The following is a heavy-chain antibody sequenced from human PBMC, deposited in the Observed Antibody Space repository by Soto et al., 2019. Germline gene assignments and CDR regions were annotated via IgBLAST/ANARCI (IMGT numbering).Heavy chain of an antibody. J-gene: IGHJ4*02. D-gene: IGHD3-22*01. Sequence: GGSLRLSCAASGFPFDAYVMYWVRQGPGQGLEWVSLITWDGGSTYYADSVKGRFTISRDNSENSLYLQMNSLRPEDTALYYCAKGNYYDSSGYYYFDYWGQGTLVTVSS. CDR3: AKGNYYDSSGYYYFDY. CDR1: GFPFDAYV. CDR2: ITWDGGST. V-gene: IGHV3-43*01.